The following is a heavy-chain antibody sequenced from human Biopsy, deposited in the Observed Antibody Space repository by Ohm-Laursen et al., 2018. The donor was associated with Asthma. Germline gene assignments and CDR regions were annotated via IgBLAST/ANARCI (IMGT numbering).Heavy chain of an antibody. V-gene: IGHV3-30-3*01. CDR2: ISYDGSSI. CDR1: GFTFSDYD. J-gene: IGHJ6*02. D-gene: IGHD6-6*01. Sequence: SLRLSCTASGFTFSDYDMHWVRQAPGKGLEWVAVISYDGSSIYYADSVKGRFTISRDNSKNTLSLQMNSLTAEDTAVYYCARKIAARGGMGVWGQGTTVTVSS. CDR3: ARKIAARGGMGV.